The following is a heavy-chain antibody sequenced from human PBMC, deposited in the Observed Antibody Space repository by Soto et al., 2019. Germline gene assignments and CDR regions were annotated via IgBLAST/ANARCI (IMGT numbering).Heavy chain of an antibody. J-gene: IGHJ2*01. CDR3: ATEANYGGHYWYFDL. Sequence: ASVKVSCKASGYTFTSYGISWVRQAPGKGLEWMGGTGPEDGETNYAQKFQGRVTMTEDTSTDTAYMELSSLRSEDTAVYYCATEANYGGHYWYFDLWGRGTLVTVSS. CDR1: GYTFTSYG. D-gene: IGHD4-17*01. CDR2: TGPEDGET. V-gene: IGHV1-24*01.